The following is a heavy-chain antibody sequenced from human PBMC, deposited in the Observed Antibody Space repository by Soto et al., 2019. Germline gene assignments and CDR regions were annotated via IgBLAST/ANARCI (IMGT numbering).Heavy chain of an antibody. Sequence: PGGSLRLSCAASGFIFDDYIMHWVRQTPGKGLEWVSLITWDSSNTYYADSVKGRFTISRDNTKNSLYLQMNSLRTEDTALYYCAKGLWAHYYYYALDVWGLGTTVTVSS. CDR1: GFIFDDYI. J-gene: IGHJ6*02. D-gene: IGHD1-26*01. V-gene: IGHV3-43*01. CDR3: AKGLWAHYYYYALDV. CDR2: ITWDSSNT.